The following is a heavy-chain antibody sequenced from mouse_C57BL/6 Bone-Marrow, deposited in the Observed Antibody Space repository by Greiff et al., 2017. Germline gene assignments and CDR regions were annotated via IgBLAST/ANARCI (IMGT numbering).Heavy chain of an antibody. V-gene: IGHV1-62-2*01. D-gene: IGHD2-4*01. J-gene: IGHJ2*01. Sequence: VKLVESGAELVKPGASVQLSCKASGYIFTEYTIHWVKQRSGQGLEWIGWFYPGSGSIKYNERFKDKATLTADKSSNTVYMELSRLTSEDSAVYFCARHERYYDYEGYFDYWGQGTTLTVSS. CDR3: ARHERYYDYEGYFDY. CDR1: GYIFTEYT. CDR2: FYPGSGSI.